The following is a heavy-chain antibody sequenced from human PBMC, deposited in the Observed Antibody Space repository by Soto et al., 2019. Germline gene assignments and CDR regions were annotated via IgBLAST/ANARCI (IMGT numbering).Heavy chain of an antibody. CDR1: GGTFSSFA. Sequence: SVKVSCKASGGTFSSFAISWVRQAPGQGLEWMGGIIPIFGTANYAQKFQGRVTITADKSTSTAYMELSSLRSEDTAVYYCATAPSYCSSTSCPRTSYYYYGMDVWGQGTTVTVSS. V-gene: IGHV1-69*06. CDR2: IIPIFGTA. J-gene: IGHJ6*02. D-gene: IGHD2-2*01. CDR3: ATAPSYCSSTSCPRTSYYYYGMDV.